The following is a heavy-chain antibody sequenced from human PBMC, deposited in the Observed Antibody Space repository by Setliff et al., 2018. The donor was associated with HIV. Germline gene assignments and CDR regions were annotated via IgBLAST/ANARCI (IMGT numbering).Heavy chain of an antibody. Sequence: GGSLRLSCAASGLTFSSYWMSWVRQAPGKGLEWMTNIKEDGSEKYYVDSVKGRFTISRDNTKNSLYLQLNSLRAEDTAVYYCAREGIAAAGSYSYGFGQIDYWGQGTLVTVS. J-gene: IGHJ4*02. D-gene: IGHD6-13*01. CDR1: GLTFSSYW. CDR2: IKEDGSEK. V-gene: IGHV3-7*01. CDR3: AREGIAAAGSYSYGFGQIDY.